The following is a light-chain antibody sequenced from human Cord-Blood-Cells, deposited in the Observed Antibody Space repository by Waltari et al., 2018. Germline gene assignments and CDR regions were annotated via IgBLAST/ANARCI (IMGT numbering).Light chain of an antibody. CDR1: QSVSSSY. V-gene: IGKV3-20*01. CDR3: QQYGSSPPWT. Sequence: ENVLTQSPGTLSLSPGERATLSCRASQSVSSSYLAWYQQKPGQAPRLLSYGSSSRATGIPDRFSGSGSGTDFTLTISRLEPEDFAVYYCQQYGSSPPWTFGQGTKVEIK. CDR2: GSS. J-gene: IGKJ1*01.